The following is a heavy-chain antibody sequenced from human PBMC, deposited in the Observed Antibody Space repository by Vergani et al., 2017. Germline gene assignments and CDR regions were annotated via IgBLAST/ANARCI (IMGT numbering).Heavy chain of an antibody. Sequence: EVQVLESGGGLVQPGGSLRLSCAASGFTLSNYPMTWVRQAPGKGLEWVSAISANDDTYYADSVKGRFTVSRDNSKTTLYLQMNRLRAEDTAVYYCAKDLTQYNCWGKGTLVTVSS. CDR2: ISANDDT. CDR1: GFTLSNYP. D-gene: IGHD2-15*01. CDR3: AKDLTQYNC. V-gene: IGHV3-23*01. J-gene: IGHJ4*02.